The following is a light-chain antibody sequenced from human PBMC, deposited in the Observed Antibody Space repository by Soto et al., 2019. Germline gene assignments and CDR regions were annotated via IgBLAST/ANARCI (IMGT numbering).Light chain of an antibody. CDR3: QQANSFPLT. CDR1: QGINSW. Sequence: DIQMTQSPYSVSASVGDRVTITCRASQGINSWLAWYQQQPGKAPKLLIYAASSLQSGVPSRFSGSGSGTDFTLTISNLQPEDSATYYCQQANSFPLTFGPGTKVDIK. V-gene: IGKV1-12*01. J-gene: IGKJ3*01. CDR2: AAS.